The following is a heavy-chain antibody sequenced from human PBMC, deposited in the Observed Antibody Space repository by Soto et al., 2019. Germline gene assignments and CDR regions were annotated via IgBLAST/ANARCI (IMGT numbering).Heavy chain of an antibody. CDR2: IWYDGSNK. CDR3: ARDGYGSGRYYIDY. V-gene: IGHV3-33*01. J-gene: IGHJ4*02. D-gene: IGHD3-10*01. Sequence: QVQLVESGGGVVQPGRSLRLSCAASGFTFSSYGMHWVRQAPGKGLEWVAVIWYDGSNKYYADSVKGRFTISRDNSKNTLYLQMNSLRAEDTAVYYCARDGYGSGRYYIDYWGQGTLVTVSS. CDR1: GFTFSSYG.